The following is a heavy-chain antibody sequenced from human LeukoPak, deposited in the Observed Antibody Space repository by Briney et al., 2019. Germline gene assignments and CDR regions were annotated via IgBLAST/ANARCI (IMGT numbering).Heavy chain of an antibody. D-gene: IGHD3-10*01. Sequence: GGSLSPSCPASGFPFSSYSMNWVRQAPGKGREWGSSISSSSSYIYYADSVKGRFTISRDNAKNSLYLQMNSLRAEDTAVYYCARPLVRGVIFYGMDVWGQGTTVTVSS. V-gene: IGHV3-21*01. CDR1: GFPFSSYS. J-gene: IGHJ6*02. CDR2: ISSSSSYI. CDR3: ARPLVRGVIFYGMDV.